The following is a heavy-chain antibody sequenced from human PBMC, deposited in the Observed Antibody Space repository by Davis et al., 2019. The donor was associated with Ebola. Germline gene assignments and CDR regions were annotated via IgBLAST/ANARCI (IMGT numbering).Heavy chain of an antibody. Sequence: ASVKVSCKASGYTFTNYYMHWVRQAPGQGLEWMGMINPNDGRTIYAQKFQGRVTVTRDTSTTTVYMDLNSLRAEDTAVYYCAKGGFFGVVIYYFDYWGQGTLVTVSS. V-gene: IGHV1-46*01. J-gene: IGHJ4*02. CDR2: INPNDGRT. CDR3: AKGGFFGVVIYYFDY. CDR1: GYTFTNYY. D-gene: IGHD3-3*01.